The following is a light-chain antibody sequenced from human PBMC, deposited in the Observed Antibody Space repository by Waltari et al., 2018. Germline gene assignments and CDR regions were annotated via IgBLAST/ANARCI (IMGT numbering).Light chain of an antibody. Sequence: SALTQSRSVSGSPGQSVTISCTGTSSDVGSYTYVSWYQQHPGKAPKLMIYDVTKRPSGVPDRFSGSKSGNTASLTISGLQAEDEADYYCCSYAGSYSYVFGTGTEVTV. CDR1: SSDVGSYTY. V-gene: IGLV2-11*01. CDR3: CSYAGSYSYV. J-gene: IGLJ1*01. CDR2: DVT.